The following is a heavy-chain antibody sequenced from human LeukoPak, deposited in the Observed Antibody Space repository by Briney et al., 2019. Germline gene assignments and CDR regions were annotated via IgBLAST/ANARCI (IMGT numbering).Heavy chain of an antibody. CDR2: IYHSGST. CDR1: GGSIASGDYS. CDR3: ARVWSSFPYYFDY. Sequence: SQTLSLTCAVSGGSIASGDYSWRWIRQPPGQGLEWIGYIYHSGSTYYNPSLKSRVTISVDRSKNQFSLKLSSVTAADTAVYYCARVWSSFPYYFDYWGQGTLVTVSS. D-gene: IGHD1-26*01. V-gene: IGHV4-30-2*01. J-gene: IGHJ4*02.